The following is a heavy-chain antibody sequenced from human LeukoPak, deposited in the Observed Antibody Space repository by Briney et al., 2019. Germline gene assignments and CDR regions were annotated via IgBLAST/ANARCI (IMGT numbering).Heavy chain of an antibody. CDR3: ARDAEAAAAFDY. J-gene: IGHJ4*02. D-gene: IGHD6-13*01. V-gene: IGHV1-18*01. Sequence: ASVKVSCKASGYIFINHGIAWVRQAPGQGLEYMGWISAYNGNTNYAQKLQGRVTMTTDTSTSTAYMELRSLRSDDTAVYYCARDAEAAAAFDYWGQGTLVTVSS. CDR1: GYIFINHG. CDR2: ISAYNGNT.